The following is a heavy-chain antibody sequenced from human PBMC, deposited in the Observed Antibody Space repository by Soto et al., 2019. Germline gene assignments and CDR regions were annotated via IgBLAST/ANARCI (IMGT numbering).Heavy chain of an antibody. CDR2: IWYDGRKT. D-gene: IGHD2-21*01. CDR1: GFTFSSYG. J-gene: IGHJ4*02. V-gene: IGHV3-33*01. CDR3: AGDPLVKWEKYFEY. Sequence: GGSLRLSCAASGFTFSSYGMHWVRQAPGKGLEWVALIWYDGRKTYYADSVKGRVTISRDNSKNTLYLQMNSLRAEDTAVYYCAGDPLVKWEKYFEYWGQGTLVTVSS.